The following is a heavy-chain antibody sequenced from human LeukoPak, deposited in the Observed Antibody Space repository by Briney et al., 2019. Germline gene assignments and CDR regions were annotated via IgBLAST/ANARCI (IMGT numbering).Heavy chain of an antibody. D-gene: IGHD6-13*01. CDR1: GYTFTSYG. CDR3: ARLLLTEYKSGWYGHNFDY. Sequence: GASVKVSCKTSGYTFTSYGIGWVRQAPGQGLEWMGWLSVYNGHTNYAQKFQGVFTMTTDTSTGTAYMELRSIRSDDTAVYYCARLLLTEYKSGWYGHNFDYWGQGTQVTVSS. V-gene: IGHV1-18*01. J-gene: IGHJ4*02. CDR2: LSVYNGHT.